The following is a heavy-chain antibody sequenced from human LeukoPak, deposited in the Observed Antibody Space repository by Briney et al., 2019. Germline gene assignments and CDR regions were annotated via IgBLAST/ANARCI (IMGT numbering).Heavy chain of an antibody. Sequence: GGSLRLSCAASIYTQRGCDINCARHAPGKGRECISYISGSGSTIKYVDSVKGRFTISRDNAKNSLYLQMNSLRAEDTAVYYCARSTVTNYFDSWGQGTLVTVSS. D-gene: IGHD4-17*01. CDR3: ARSTVTNYFDS. V-gene: IGHV3-48*03. CDR2: ISGSGSTI. CDR1: IYTQRGCD. J-gene: IGHJ4*02.